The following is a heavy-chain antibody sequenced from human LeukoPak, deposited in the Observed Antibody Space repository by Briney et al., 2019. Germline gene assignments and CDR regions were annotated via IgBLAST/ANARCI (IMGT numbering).Heavy chain of an antibody. V-gene: IGHV4-59*01. D-gene: IGHD6-19*01. CDR1: GGSFSTYY. CDR3: ASAGSGWSFDY. J-gene: IGHJ4*02. Sequence: SETLSLTCTVSGGSFSTYYWSWIRQPPGKELEWIGCVSHSGNTNCNPSLKSRLTMSLDTSKNHFSLRLSSVNAADTAVYYCASAGSGWSFDYWGQGSLVTVSS. CDR2: VSHSGNT.